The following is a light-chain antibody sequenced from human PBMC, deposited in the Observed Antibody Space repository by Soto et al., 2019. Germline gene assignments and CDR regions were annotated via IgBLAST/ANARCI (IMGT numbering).Light chain of an antibody. J-gene: IGLJ3*02. CDR2: EVS. CDR3: SSYTTSSTHWV. V-gene: IGLV2-14*01. CDR1: SSDVGGYNY. Sequence: QSALTQPASVSGSPGQSITISCTGTSSDVGGYNYVSWYQQHPGKAPKLMIYEVSNRPSGVSTRFSGSKSGNTASLTISWLQAEDEADYYCSSYTTSSTHWVFGGGTKLTVL.